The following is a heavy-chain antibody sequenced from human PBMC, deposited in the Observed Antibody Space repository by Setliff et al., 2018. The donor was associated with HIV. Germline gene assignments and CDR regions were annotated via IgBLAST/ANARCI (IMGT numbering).Heavy chain of an antibody. CDR2: IIPMYNIP. CDR3: ARDQTGVAAAAFGGGSAWSDEGFDI. J-gene: IGHJ3*02. Sequence: SVKVSCKTSGGTLTNYVITWVRQAPGQGLEWMGIIIPMYNIPTYAQKFQGRVTFTADESTSTAYMELSSLSYEDTAVYYCARDQTGVAAAAFGGGSAWSDEGFDIWGQGTFVTVSS. D-gene: IGHD6-13*01. CDR1: GGTLTNYV. V-gene: IGHV1-69*13.